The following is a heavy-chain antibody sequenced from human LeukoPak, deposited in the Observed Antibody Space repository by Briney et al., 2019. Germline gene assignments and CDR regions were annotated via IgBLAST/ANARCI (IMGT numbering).Heavy chain of an antibody. CDR3: ARAPIGWVVITXXXGY. D-gene: IGHD3-22*01. CDR1: GFTFSSYA. CDR2: ISYDGSNK. Sequence: GGSLRLSCAASGFTFSSYAMHWVRQAPGKGLEWVAVISYDGSNKYYADSVKGRFTISRDNSKNTLYLQMNSLRAEDTAVYYCARAPIGWVVITXXXGYWGQGTLVTVSS. J-gene: IGHJ4*02. V-gene: IGHV3-30-3*01.